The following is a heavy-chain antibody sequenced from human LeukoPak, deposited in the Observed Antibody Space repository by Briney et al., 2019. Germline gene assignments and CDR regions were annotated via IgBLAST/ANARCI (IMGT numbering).Heavy chain of an antibody. J-gene: IGHJ4*02. CDR3: ARGPGGWAVRYFDY. D-gene: IGHD3-16*01. CDR2: INHSGST. V-gene: IGHV4-34*01. CDR1: GGSFSGYY. Sequence: SETLSLTCAVYGGSFSGYYWSWIRQPPGKGLEWIGEINHSGSTNYNPSLKSRVTISVDTSKNQFSLKLSSVTAADTAVYYCARGPGGWAVRYFDYWGQGTLVTVSS.